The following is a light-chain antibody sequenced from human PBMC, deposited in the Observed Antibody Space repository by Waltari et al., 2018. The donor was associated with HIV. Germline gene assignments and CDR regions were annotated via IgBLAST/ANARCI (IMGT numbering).Light chain of an antibody. Sequence: QSLLTQPPSVSAAPGQNVTISCSGSNSNIGNKDVSWYQQVPGAAPKLRMYDNNKRPSASPHRFSRSKTGASATLDITRLQSGDEGYYHCGTWDTSLNSAVFGGGTTLTVL. CDR3: GTWDTSLNSAV. CDR2: DNN. CDR1: NSNIGNKD. J-gene: IGLJ3*02. V-gene: IGLV1-51*01.